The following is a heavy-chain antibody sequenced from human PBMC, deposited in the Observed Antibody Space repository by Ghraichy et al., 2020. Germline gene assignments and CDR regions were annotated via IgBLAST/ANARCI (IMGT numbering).Heavy chain of an antibody. J-gene: IGHJ5*01. Sequence: SETLSLTCAVSNYSISSGYYWGWIRQPPGKGLEFIGSIYHSGDTSYNPSLRSRVTISVDTSKNQFFLKLNSVTATDTAVYYCARLFVMVVTATSQRSNYFDPWGQGTLVTVSS. CDR1: NYSISSGYY. V-gene: IGHV4-38-2*01. D-gene: IGHD2-21*02. CDR3: ARLFVMVVTATSQRSNYFDP. CDR2: IYHSGDT.